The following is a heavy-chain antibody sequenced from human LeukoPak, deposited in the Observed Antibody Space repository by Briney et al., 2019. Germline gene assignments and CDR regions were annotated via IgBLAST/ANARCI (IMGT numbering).Heavy chain of an antibody. Sequence: SETLSLTCTVSGGSISEYYWSWIRQPPGKGLEWIGSSYNSGSTNYNPSLKSRVTISVDTSKNQLSLRLSSVTAADTAVYYCARHRSGSFDSWGQGTLVTVSS. J-gene: IGHJ4*02. CDR2: SYNSGST. V-gene: IGHV4-59*08. CDR3: ARHRSGSFDS. CDR1: GGSISEYY. D-gene: IGHD3-3*01.